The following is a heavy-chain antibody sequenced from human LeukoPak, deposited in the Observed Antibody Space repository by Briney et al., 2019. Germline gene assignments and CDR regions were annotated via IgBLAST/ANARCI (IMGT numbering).Heavy chain of an antibody. Sequence: ASVKVSFKASGYTFTSHYMHWVRQAPGQGLEWMGVIYPSGGSTSYTQEFQGRVTMTRDTSTSTVYMELSSLRSGDTAIYYCARAQISNWYYFDYWGQGTLVTVSS. D-gene: IGHD6-13*01. V-gene: IGHV1-46*01. CDR3: ARAQISNWYYFDY. CDR1: GYTFTSHY. J-gene: IGHJ4*02. CDR2: IYPSGGST.